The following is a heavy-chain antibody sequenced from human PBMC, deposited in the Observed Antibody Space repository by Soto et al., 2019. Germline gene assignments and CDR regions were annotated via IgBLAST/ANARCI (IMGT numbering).Heavy chain of an antibody. D-gene: IGHD7-27*01. CDR3: TRGGTRTTYWGLFDS. CDR1: GFTFSDNW. Sequence: EVKVVESGGGLVQPGGSLRLSCAASGFTFSDNWMHWVRQPPGKGPVWVSRISGDASSTSYADSVKGRFTISRDSAKNTVYLQMDSLRVVDTAVYYCTRGGTRTTYWGLFDSWGQGTLVTVSS. J-gene: IGHJ4*02. CDR2: ISGDASST. V-gene: IGHV3-74*01.